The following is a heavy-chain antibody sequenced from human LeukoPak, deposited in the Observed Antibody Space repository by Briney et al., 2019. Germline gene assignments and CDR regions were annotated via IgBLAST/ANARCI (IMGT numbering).Heavy chain of an antibody. CDR1: GGSFSGYY. Sequence: PSETLSLTCAVSGGSFSGYYWCWIRQPPGKGLEWIGEINHSGSTNYNPSLKSRVTISVDTSKNQFSLKLSSVTAADTAVYYCARVGIQLWLRYFDYWGQGTLVTVSS. V-gene: IGHV4-34*01. CDR3: ARVGIQLWLRYFDY. CDR2: INHSGST. D-gene: IGHD5-18*01. J-gene: IGHJ4*02.